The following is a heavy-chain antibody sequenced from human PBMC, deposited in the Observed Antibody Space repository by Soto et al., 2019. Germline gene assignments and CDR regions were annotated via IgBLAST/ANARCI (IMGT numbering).Heavy chain of an antibody. J-gene: IGHJ4*02. D-gene: IGHD7-27*01. CDR3: ARAPRNWGFDF. Sequence: QVQLVQSGAEVKKPGASVKVSCKASGYTFTSYDFNWVRQATGQGPEWLGWMNPVSGDTGYSQKFQGXAPXTXVTSISTAYMELSSLRSEDTAVYYWARAPRNWGFDFWGQGTQVTVSS. CDR2: MNPVSGDT. CDR1: GYTFTSYD. V-gene: IGHV1-8*01.